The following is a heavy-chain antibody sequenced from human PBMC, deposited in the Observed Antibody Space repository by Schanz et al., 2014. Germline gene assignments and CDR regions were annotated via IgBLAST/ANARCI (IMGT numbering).Heavy chain of an antibody. CDR2: IGVDGTTT. V-gene: IGHV3-23*04. J-gene: IGHJ3*02. CDR1: GFAFSSYG. CDR3: AKGRFGELSAFDI. Sequence: VQVVQSGGGLVKPGGSLRLSCLASGFAFSSYGMNWLRQAPGKGLEWVSVIGVDGTTTYYADSVKGRFTISRDNSKNTLYLQMNSLRAEDTAVYYCAKGRFGELSAFDIWGQGTMXTVSS. D-gene: IGHD3-10*01.